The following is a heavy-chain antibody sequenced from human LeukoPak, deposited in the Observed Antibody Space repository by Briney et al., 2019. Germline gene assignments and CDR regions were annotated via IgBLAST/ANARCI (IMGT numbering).Heavy chain of an antibody. Sequence: GSLRLSCAASGFIFSNYGMHWVRQAPGKGLEWVAVIWYDGSNKYYADSVKGRFTISRDNSKNTVYLQMNSLRAEDTAVYYCARGLRNTDTFDIWGQGTMVTVSS. CDR2: IWYDGSNK. V-gene: IGHV3-33*01. CDR3: ARGLRNTDTFDI. J-gene: IGHJ3*02. CDR1: GFIFSNYG.